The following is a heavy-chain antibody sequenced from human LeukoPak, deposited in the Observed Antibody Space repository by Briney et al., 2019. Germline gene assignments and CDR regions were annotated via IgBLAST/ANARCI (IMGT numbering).Heavy chain of an antibody. CDR3: ARDHYYYDSSGYLDY. Sequence: PGGSLRLSCAASGFTFSSYAMSWVRQAPGKGLEWVAVISYDGSNKYYADSVKGRFTISRDNSKNTLYLQMNSLRAEDTAVYYCARDHYYYDSSGYLDYWGQGTLVTVSS. J-gene: IGHJ4*02. V-gene: IGHV3-30*04. CDR1: GFTFSSYA. D-gene: IGHD3-22*01. CDR2: ISYDGSNK.